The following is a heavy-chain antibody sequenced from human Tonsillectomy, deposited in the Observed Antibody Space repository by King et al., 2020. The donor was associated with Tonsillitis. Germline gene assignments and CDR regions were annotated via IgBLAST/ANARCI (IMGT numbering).Heavy chain of an antibody. D-gene: IGHD3-9*01. CDR3: TRGPPLRYFDWFPGPGFDY. V-gene: IGHV3-49*03. CDR2: IRSKAYGGTT. J-gene: IGHJ4*02. CDR1: GFTFGDYA. Sequence: VQLVESGGGLVQPGRSLRLSCTASGFTFGDYAMSWFRQAPGKGLEWVGFIRSKAYGGTTEYAASVKGRFTISRDDSKSIAYLQMNSLKTEDTAVYYCTRGPPLRYFDWFPGPGFDYWGQGTLVTVSS.